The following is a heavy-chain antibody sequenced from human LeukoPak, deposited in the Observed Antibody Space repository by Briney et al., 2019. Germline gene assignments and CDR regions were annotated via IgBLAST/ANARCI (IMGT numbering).Heavy chain of an antibody. CDR2: ISYDGSNK. Sequence: GGSLRLSCAASGFTFSSYAMHWARQAPGKGLEWVAVISYDGSNKYYADSVKGRFTISRDNSKNTLYLQMNSLRAEDTAVYYCARGWITIYAFDIWGQGTMVTVSS. CDR1: GFTFSSYA. CDR3: ARGWITIYAFDI. D-gene: IGHD3-10*01. V-gene: IGHV3-30*04. J-gene: IGHJ3*02.